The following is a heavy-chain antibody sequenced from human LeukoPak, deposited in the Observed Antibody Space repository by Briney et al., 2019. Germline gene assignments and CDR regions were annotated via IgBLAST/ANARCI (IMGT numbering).Heavy chain of an antibody. CDR1: GGTFSSYT. V-gene: IGHV1-69*04. D-gene: IGHD2-2*02. CDR2: IIPILGIA. CDR3: ARDAPLYCSSTSCYTFDY. Sequence: SVKVSCKASGGTFSSYTISWVRQAPGQGLEWMGRIIPILGIANYAQKFQGRVTITADKSMSTAYMELSSLRSEDTAVYYCARDAPLYCSSTSCYTFDYWGQGTLVTVSS. J-gene: IGHJ4*02.